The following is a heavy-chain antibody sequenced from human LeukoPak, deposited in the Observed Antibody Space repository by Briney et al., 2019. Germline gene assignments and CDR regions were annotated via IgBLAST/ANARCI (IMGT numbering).Heavy chain of an antibody. Sequence: PSETLSLTCTVSDDSISDYYRGWIRQPPGKGLEWIGYFHNSGTSTYNPSLKSRVTISVDTSKNQFSLKLSSVTAADTAVYYCARLLGATTDYWGQGTLVTVSS. V-gene: IGHV4-4*08. CDR3: ARLLGATTDY. CDR1: DDSISDYY. CDR2: FHNSGTS. D-gene: IGHD1-26*01. J-gene: IGHJ4*02.